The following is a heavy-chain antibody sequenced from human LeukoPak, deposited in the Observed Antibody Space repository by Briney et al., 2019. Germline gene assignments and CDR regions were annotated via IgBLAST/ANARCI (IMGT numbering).Heavy chain of an antibody. V-gene: IGHV4-61*02. CDR2: IYTSGST. D-gene: IGHD2-8*01. CDR3: ARHNRGTHGSFDY. J-gene: IGHJ4*02. CDR1: GGSISSGSYY. Sequence: SETLSLTCTVSGGSISSGSYYWRWIRQPAGKGLEWIGRIYTSGSTNYNPSLKSRVTISVDTSKNQFSLKLSSVTAADTAVYYCARHNRGTHGSFDYWGQGTLVTVSS.